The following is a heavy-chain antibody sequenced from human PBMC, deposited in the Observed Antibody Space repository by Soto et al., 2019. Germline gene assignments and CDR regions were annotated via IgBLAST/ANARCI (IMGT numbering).Heavy chain of an antibody. CDR2: ISGSGGST. Sequence: EVQLLESGGGLVQPGGSLRLSCAASGFTFSSYAMSWVRQAPGKGLEWVLAISGSGGSTYYADSVKRRFTISRDNSKNTLYLQMNSLRAEDTAVYYCAKDPYSSSWYGNWFDPWGQGTLVTVSS. CDR1: GFTFSSYA. D-gene: IGHD6-13*01. J-gene: IGHJ5*02. V-gene: IGHV3-23*01. CDR3: AKDPYSSSWYGNWFDP.